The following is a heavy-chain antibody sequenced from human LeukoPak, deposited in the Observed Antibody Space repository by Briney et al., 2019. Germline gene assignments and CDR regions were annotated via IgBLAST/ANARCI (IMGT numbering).Heavy chain of an antibody. J-gene: IGHJ4*02. D-gene: IGHD3-3*01. CDR3: ARDHYDFWSGYYFTPVGPQYYFDY. Sequence: ASVTLSFKASGYSFTFYGNSWVRQAPWQGLERVGWISAYNGNTTYAQKLQGRVTMTTDTSTSTAYMELRSLRSDDTAVYYCARDHYDFWSGYYFTPVGPQYYFDYWGQGTLVTVSS. CDR1: GYSFTFYG. CDR2: ISAYNGNT. V-gene: IGHV1-18*01.